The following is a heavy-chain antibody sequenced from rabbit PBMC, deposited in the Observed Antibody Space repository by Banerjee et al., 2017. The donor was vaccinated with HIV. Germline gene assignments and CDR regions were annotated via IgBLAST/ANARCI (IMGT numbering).Heavy chain of an antibody. Sequence: QEQLVESGGGLVQPGGSLKLSCKASGFDFSSYGVSWVRQAPGKGLEWIGCISTGSNGTTYYASWAKGRFTISKTSSTTVTLQMTSLAAADTATYFCTRLGLWGQGTLVTVS. CDR3: TRLGL. CDR2: ISTGSNGTT. J-gene: IGHJ3*01. D-gene: IGHD6-1*01. V-gene: IGHV1S45*01. CDR1: GFDFSSYG.